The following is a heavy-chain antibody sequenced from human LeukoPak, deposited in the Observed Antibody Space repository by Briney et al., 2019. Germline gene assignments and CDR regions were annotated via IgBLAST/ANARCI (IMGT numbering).Heavy chain of an antibody. J-gene: IGHJ4*02. V-gene: IGHV3-74*01. Sequence: PGGSLRLSCVASGFTFNNNWMHWVRQAPGNGLVWVSRINNDGSTTSYADSVKGRFTISRDNAKNTLYLQMNNLRAEDTAVYYCARDSRRSSGYYYLYWGQGTLVTVSS. D-gene: IGHD3-22*01. CDR2: INNDGSTT. CDR3: ARDSRRSSGYYYLY. CDR1: GFTFNNNW.